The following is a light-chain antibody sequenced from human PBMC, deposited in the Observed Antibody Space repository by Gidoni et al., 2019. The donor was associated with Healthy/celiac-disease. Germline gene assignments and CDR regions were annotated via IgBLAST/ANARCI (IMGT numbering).Light chain of an antibody. J-gene: IGLJ2*01. Sequence: QSVLTQPPSASGTPGQRVTISFSGSSSNIGSNHVNWYQQLPGTAPKLLIYSNNQRPSGVPDRFSGSKSGTSASLAISGLQSEDEADYYCAAWDDSLNGVVFGGGTKLTVL. V-gene: IGLV1-44*01. CDR1: SSNIGSNH. CDR3: AAWDDSLNGVV. CDR2: SNN.